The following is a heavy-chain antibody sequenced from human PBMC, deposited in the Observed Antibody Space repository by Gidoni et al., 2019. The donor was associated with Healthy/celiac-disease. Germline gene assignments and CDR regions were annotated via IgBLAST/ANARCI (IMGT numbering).Heavy chain of an antibody. CDR3: AKDIDGGIAVPAFDY. D-gene: IGHD6-19*01. CDR1: GFTFDDYA. V-gene: IGHV3-9*01. CDR2: ISWNSGSI. Sequence: EVQLVESGGGLVQPGRSLRLSCAASGFTFDDYAMHWVRRAPGKGLEWGSGISWNSGSIGYADSVKGRFTISRDNAKNSLYLQMNSLRAEDTALYYCAKDIDGGIAVPAFDYWGQGTLVTVSS. J-gene: IGHJ4*02.